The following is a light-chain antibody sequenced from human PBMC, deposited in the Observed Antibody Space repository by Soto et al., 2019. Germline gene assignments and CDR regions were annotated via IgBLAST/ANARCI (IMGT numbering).Light chain of an antibody. CDR2: GVS. Sequence: EIELTQSPGTVSLSPGESATLSCRASKSVAADQLAWFRQKPGQPPRLLIWGVSNRATGIPDRFSGSGSGTDFTLTISRLEPEDFVVFYCYQYGSTPPTFGQGTKVDIK. J-gene: IGKJ1*01. CDR3: YQYGSTPPT. CDR1: KSVAADQ. V-gene: IGKV3-20*01.